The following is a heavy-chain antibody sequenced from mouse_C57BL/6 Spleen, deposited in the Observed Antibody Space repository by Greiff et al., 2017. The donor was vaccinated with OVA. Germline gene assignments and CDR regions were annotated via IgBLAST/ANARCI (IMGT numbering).Heavy chain of an antibody. D-gene: IGHD2-5*01. CDR3: ARSYYSNYGWYFDV. V-gene: IGHV2-2*01. CDR2: IWSGGST. Sequence: VQLQESGPGLVQPSQSLSITCTVSGFSLTSYGVHWVRQSPGKGLEWLGVIWSGGSTDYNAAFISRLSISKDNSKSQVFFKMNSLQADDTAIYYCARSYYSNYGWYFDVWGTGTTVTVSS. J-gene: IGHJ1*03. CDR1: GFSLTSYG.